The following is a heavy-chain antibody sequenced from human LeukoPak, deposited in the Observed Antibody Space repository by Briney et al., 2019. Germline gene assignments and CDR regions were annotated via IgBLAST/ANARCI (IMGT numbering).Heavy chain of an antibody. CDR2: IYYSGST. J-gene: IGHJ4*02. Sequence: SGTLSLTCTVSGGSISSYYWSWIRQPPGKGLEWIGYIYYSGSTNYNPSLKSRVTISEDTSKNQFSLKLSSVDAADTAVYYRARHEETTVTSFFDYWGQGTLVSVPS. CDR1: GGSISSYY. V-gene: IGHV4-59*08. CDR3: ARHEETTVTSFFDY. D-gene: IGHD4-17*01.